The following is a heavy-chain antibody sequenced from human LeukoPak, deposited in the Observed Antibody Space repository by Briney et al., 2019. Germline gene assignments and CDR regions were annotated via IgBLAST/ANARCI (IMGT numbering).Heavy chain of an antibody. CDR3: ARARYSSSWACDY. V-gene: IGHV4-59*01. CDR1: GGSISSYY. CDR2: IYYSGST. Sequence: KPSETLSLTCTVSGGSISSYYWSWIRQPPGKGLEWIGYIYYSGSTNYNPSLKSRVTTSVDTSKNQFSLKLSSVTAVDTAVYYCARARYSSSWACDYWGQGTLVTVSS. D-gene: IGHD6-13*01. J-gene: IGHJ4*02.